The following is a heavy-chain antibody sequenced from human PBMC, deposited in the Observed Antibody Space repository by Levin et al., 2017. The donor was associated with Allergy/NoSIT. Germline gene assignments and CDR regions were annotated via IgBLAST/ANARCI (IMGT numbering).Heavy chain of an antibody. Sequence: SLKISCNFSVYNFTIYFIIRFLHIPFKCLYCILIIYPIYSYTNYIPSFQGHVTISADKSISTAYLQWSSLKASDTAMYYCARLYSQQWLTNYYYYYMEVWGKGTTVKVSS. CDR2: IYPIYSYT. CDR1: VYNFTIYF. V-gene: IGHV5-10-1*01. CDR3: ARLYSQQWLTNYYYYYMEV. J-gene: IGHJ6*03. D-gene: IGHD6-19*01.